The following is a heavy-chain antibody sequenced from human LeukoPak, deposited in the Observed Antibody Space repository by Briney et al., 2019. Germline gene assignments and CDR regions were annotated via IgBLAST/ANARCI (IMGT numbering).Heavy chain of an antibody. D-gene: IGHD2-15*01. CDR1: GGSISSGGYS. CDR2: IYHSGST. Sequence: PSETLSLTCAVSGGSISSGGYSWSWIRQPPGQGLEWIVYIYHSGSTYYNPSLKSRVTISVYRSKYQFSLKLSSVTAADTAVYYCARCSGGSCYNWFDPWGQGTLVTVSS. V-gene: IGHV4-30-2*01. J-gene: IGHJ5*02. CDR3: ARCSGGSCYNWFDP.